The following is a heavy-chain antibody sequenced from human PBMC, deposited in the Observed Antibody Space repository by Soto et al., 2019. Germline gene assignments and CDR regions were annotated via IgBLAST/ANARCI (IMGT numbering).Heavy chain of an antibody. V-gene: IGHV1-69*08. CDR3: AGEGGSYNIGTFPFHHLDV. Sequence: QVQLVQSGPEVKKSGSSVKVSCKLSGGTFTSETISWVRQAPGQGLEWMGRIIPILGTGNYAQKFQGRITNSEGKTTNTGFMEFSNPNSEETALLFCAGEGGSYNIGTFPFHHLDVWGNGTTVTVSS. CDR1: GGTFTSET. J-gene: IGHJ6*04. CDR2: IIPILGTG. D-gene: IGHD1-26*01.